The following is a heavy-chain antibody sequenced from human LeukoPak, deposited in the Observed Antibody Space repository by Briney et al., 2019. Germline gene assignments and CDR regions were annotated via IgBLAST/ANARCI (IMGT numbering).Heavy chain of an antibody. J-gene: IGHJ6*03. CDR3: ARVTYYYDRSGYAPISSYYYMDV. CDR1: GFTFSSYW. CDR2: IKQDGSEK. V-gene: IGHV3-7*01. D-gene: IGHD3-22*01. Sequence: PGGSLRLSCAASGFTFSSYWMSWVRKAPGKGLEWVANIKQDGSEKYYVDSVKGRFTISRDNAKNSLYLQMNSLRAEDTAVYYCARVTYYYDRSGYAPISSYYYMDVWGKGTTVTVSS.